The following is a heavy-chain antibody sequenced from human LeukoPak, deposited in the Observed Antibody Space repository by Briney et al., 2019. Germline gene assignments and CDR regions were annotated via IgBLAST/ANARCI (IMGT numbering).Heavy chain of an antibody. V-gene: IGHV4-61*09. Sequence: PSETLSLTCTVSGGSISSGSYYWSWIRQPAGKGLEWIGHIYTSGSTNYNPSLKSRVTISVDTSKNQFSLKLSSVTAADTAVYYCARVRSWYKKAFDYWGQGTLVTVSS. CDR1: GGSISSGSYY. CDR2: IYTSGST. CDR3: ARVRSWYKKAFDY. D-gene: IGHD6-13*01. J-gene: IGHJ4*02.